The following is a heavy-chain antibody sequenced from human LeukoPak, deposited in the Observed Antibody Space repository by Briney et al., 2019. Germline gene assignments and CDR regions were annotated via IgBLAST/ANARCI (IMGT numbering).Heavy chain of an antibody. V-gene: IGHV3-23*01. CDR2: ISGSGGST. J-gene: IGHJ4*02. D-gene: IGHD3-3*01. CDR1: GFTFSSYA. Sequence: GGSLRLSCAASGFTFSSYAMSWVRQAPGKGLEWVSAISGSGGSTYYADSVKGRFTISRDNSKNTLYLQMNSLRAEDTAVYHCAKHYDFWSGSHLGYWGQGTLVTVSS. CDR3: AKHYDFWSGSHLGY.